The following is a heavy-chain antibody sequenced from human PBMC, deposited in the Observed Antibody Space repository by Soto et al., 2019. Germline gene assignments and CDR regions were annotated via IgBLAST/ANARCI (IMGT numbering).Heavy chain of an antibody. V-gene: IGHV1-18*01. Sequence: GASVKVSCKASGHTFTSYGISWVRQAPGEGLEWMGWISAYNGNTNYAQKLQGRVTMTTDTSTSTAYMELRSLRSDDTAVYYCAREMSCSGGSCYVPYYYGMDVWGQGTTVTVSS. CDR3: AREMSCSGGSCYVPYYYGMDV. CDR2: ISAYNGNT. D-gene: IGHD2-15*01. CDR1: GHTFTSYG. J-gene: IGHJ6*02.